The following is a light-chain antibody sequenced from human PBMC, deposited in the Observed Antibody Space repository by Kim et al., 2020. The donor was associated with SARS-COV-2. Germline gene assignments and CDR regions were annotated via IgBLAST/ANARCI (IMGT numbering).Light chain of an antibody. V-gene: IGLV4-69*01. Sequence: QLVLTQSPSASASLGASVKLTCTLSSGHSNYAIAWHQQQPEKGPRYLMKLNSDGSHSKGDGIPDRFSGSSSGAERYLTISSLRSEDEADYYCQTWGTGIRVFGGGTQLTVL. J-gene: IGLJ3*02. CDR2: LNSDGSH. CDR1: SGHSNYA. CDR3: QTWGTGIRV.